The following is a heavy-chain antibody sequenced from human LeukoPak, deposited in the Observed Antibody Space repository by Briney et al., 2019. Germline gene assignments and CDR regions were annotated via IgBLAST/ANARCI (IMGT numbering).Heavy chain of an antibody. CDR2: IYTGGNT. J-gene: IGHJ4*02. Sequence: GGSLRLSCAASGFTVSSNYMSWVRQAPNKGLEWVAVIYTGGNTYYADSVKGRFIISRDNSNNTLNLQMNSLRAEDTAVYYCAREKGAYWGQGTLVAVPS. CDR3: AREKGAY. V-gene: IGHV3-66*01. CDR1: GFTVSSNY.